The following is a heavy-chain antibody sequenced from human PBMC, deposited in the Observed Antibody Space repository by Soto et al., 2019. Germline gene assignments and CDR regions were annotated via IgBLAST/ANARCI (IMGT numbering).Heavy chain of an antibody. CDR3: ARDHYDSSGYYENFDY. D-gene: IGHD3-22*01. V-gene: IGHV3-48*01. CDR2: ISSSSTI. CDR1: GFTFSSYS. J-gene: IGHJ4*02. Sequence: EVQLVESGGGLVQPGGSLRLSCAASGFTFSSYSMNWVRQAPGKGLEWVSYISSSSTIYYADSVKGRFTISRDNAKNSLYLQMNSLRAEDTAVYYCARDHYDSSGYYENFDYWGQGTLVTVSS.